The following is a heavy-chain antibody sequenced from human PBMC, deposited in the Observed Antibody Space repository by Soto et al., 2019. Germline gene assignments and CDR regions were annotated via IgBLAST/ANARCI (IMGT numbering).Heavy chain of an antibody. CDR1: GFTFSVSA. CDR3: TSGDHGLYYYYGMDV. D-gene: IGHD3-10*01. J-gene: IGHJ6*02. V-gene: IGHV3-73*01. Sequence: GGSLRLSCAASGFTFSVSAMHWVRHASGKGLEWVGRIRSKANSYATAYAASVKGRFTISRDDSKNTAYLQMNSLKTEDTAVYYCTSGDHGLYYYYGMDVWGQGTTVTVSS. CDR2: IRSKANSYAT.